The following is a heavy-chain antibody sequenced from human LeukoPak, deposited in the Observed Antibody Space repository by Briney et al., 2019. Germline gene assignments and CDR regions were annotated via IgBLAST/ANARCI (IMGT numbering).Heavy chain of an antibody. V-gene: IGHV1-69*01. J-gene: IGHJ4*02. CDR3: AKVAPRYNQFDY. Sequence: ASVKVSCKASGGTFSSYAISWVRQAPGQGLEWMGGIIPIFGTANYAQKFQGRVTITADESTSTAYMELSSLRSEDTAVYYCAKVAPRYNQFDYWGQGTLVTVSS. D-gene: IGHD1-14*01. CDR1: GGTFSSYA. CDR2: IIPIFGTA.